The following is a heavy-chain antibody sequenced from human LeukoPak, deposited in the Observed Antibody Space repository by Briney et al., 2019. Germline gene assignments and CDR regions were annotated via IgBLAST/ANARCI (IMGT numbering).Heavy chain of an antibody. Sequence: PGGSLRLSCAASGFTFNRHWLNWVRQPPGKGLEGVANIKQGGGERNYVDSVKGRFTISRDDAKNSLYLQLNSLRVEDTAIYYCARGPCDGARTDYLDYWGQGALVTVSS. V-gene: IGHV3-7*03. CDR2: IKQGGGER. D-gene: IGHD4-17*01. CDR3: ARGPCDGARTDYLDY. J-gene: IGHJ4*02. CDR1: GFTFNRHW.